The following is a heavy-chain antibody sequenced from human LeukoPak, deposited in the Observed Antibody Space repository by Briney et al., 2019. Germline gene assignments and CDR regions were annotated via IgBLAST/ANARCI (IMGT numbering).Heavy chain of an antibody. CDR3: AKVYDGYEFFDY. CDR1: GFTFSSYA. Sequence: GGSLRLSCAASGFTFSSYAMSWVRQAPGKGLEWVSAISRIGGSTYYADSVKGRFTISRDNSKSTLYMQMNSLRAEDTAVYYCAKVYDGYEFFDYWRQKTLVSVSS. CDR2: ISRIGGST. V-gene: IGHV3-23*01. D-gene: IGHD5-12*01. J-gene: IGHJ4*02.